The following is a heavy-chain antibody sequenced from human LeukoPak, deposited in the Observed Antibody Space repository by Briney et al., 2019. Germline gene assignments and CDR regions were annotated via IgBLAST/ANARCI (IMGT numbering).Heavy chain of an antibody. J-gene: IGHJ4*02. Sequence: PGGSLRLSCAASGFTFSSYSMNWVRQAPGKGLEWVSYISSSSGTMYYADSVKGRFTIPRDNAKNSLYLQMNSLRAGDTAVYYCARALRAYSYGTFDYWGQGTLVTVSS. D-gene: IGHD5-18*01. CDR2: ISSSSGTM. V-gene: IGHV3-48*01. CDR3: ARALRAYSYGTFDY. CDR1: GFTFSSYS.